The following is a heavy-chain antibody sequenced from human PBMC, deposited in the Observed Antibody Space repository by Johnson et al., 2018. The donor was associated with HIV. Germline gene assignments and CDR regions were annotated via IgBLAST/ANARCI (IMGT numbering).Heavy chain of an antibody. CDR2: IYSGGST. J-gene: IGHJ3*02. D-gene: IGHD6-13*01. Sequence: VHLVESGGGLVQPGGSLRLSCAASGFTVSSNYMSWVRQAPGKGLELVSVIYSGGSTYYADSVKGRFTISSDNSKNTLYLQMNSLRAADTAVYYCAREGAWSSSWYHDAFDIWGQGTMVTVSS. V-gene: IGHV3-66*01. CDR3: AREGAWSSSWYHDAFDI. CDR1: GFTVSSNY.